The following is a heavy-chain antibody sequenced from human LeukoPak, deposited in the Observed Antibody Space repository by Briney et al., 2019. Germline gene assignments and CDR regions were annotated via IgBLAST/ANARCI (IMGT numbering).Heavy chain of an antibody. CDR2: IYHSGGT. J-gene: IGHJ5*02. V-gene: IGHV4-38-2*02. CDR1: GYSISSGYY. Sequence: SETLSLTCNVSGYSISSGYYWGWIRQPPGKGLEWIGTIYHSGGTYYSPALKSRVTISVDTSKNQFSLKLSSVTAADTAVYYCARDSGTTGEVKFDPWGQGTLVTVSS. D-gene: IGHD3-10*01. CDR3: ARDSGTTGEVKFDP.